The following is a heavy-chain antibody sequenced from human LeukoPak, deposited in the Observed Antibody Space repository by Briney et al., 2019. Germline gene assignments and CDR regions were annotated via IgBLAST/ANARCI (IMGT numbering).Heavy chain of an antibody. CDR3: ARSLPYSSSAHDAFDI. J-gene: IGHJ3*02. CDR1: GFTFNSYN. D-gene: IGHD6-6*01. V-gene: IGHV3-21*01. CDR2: ISSSSNYI. Sequence: GGSLRLSCAASGFTFNSYNMNWVRQAPGKGLEWVSSISSSSNYIYYADSVKGRFTNSRDNAKNSLYLQMNSLRAEDMAVYYCARSLPYSSSAHDAFDIWGQGTMVTVSS.